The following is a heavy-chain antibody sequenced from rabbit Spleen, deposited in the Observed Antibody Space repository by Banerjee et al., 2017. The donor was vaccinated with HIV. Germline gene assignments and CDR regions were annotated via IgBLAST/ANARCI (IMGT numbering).Heavy chain of an antibody. J-gene: IGHJ4*01. Sequence: EESGGDLVKPEGSLTLTCTASGFSFSSSYWICWVRQAPGKGLEWIGCIYAGSSGSTYYASWAKGRFTISKTSSTTVTLQMTSLTAADTATYFCARDDNRVGGWHFDLWGPGTLVTVS. CDR2: IYAGSSGST. CDR1: GFSFSSSYW. V-gene: IGHV1S45*01. CDR3: ARDDNRVGGWHFDL.